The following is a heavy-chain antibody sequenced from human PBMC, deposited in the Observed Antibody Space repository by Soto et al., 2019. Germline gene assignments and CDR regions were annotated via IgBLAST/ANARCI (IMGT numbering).Heavy chain of an antibody. CDR3: ARARDIVVVPALDY. J-gene: IGHJ4*02. Sequence: VASVKVSCKASGYTFTGYYMHWVRQAPGQGLEWMGWINPNSGGTNYAQKFQGWVTMTRDTSISTAYMELSRLRSDDTAVYYCARARDIVVVPALDYWGQGTLVTVSS. CDR1: GYTFTGYY. CDR2: INPNSGGT. D-gene: IGHD2-2*01. V-gene: IGHV1-2*04.